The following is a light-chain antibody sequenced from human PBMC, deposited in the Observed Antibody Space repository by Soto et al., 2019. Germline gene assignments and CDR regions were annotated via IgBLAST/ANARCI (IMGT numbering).Light chain of an antibody. CDR3: QQYNNWPLYT. V-gene: IGKV3-15*01. CDR1: QSVSSN. J-gene: IGKJ2*01. Sequence: EIVMTQSPATLSVSPGERATLSCRASQSVSSNLAWYQQKPGQAPRLLIYGASTRATGIPARFSGSGSGTAFSITITSLHFEAFAFYYCQQYNNWPLYTFGRGTKVEIK. CDR2: GAS.